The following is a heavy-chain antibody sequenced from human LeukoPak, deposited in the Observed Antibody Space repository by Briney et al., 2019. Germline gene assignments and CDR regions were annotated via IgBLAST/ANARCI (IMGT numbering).Heavy chain of an antibody. CDR2: ITGSGGGT. J-gene: IGHJ4*02. D-gene: IGHD3-22*01. Sequence: GGSLRLSCAASGFSFSNYAMTWVRQAPGKGLEWVSGITGSGGGTYYADSVKGRFTVSRDNFKNTLYLQMSSLRAEDTAVYYCAKDVSYYYDSSDYWGQGTLVTVSS. CDR1: GFSFSNYA. V-gene: IGHV3-23*01. CDR3: AKDVSYYYDSSDY.